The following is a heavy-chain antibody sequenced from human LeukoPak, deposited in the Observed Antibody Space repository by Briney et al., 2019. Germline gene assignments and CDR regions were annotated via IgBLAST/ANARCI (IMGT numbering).Heavy chain of an antibody. J-gene: IGHJ6*03. Sequence: PGGSLRLSCAASGFTFSSYSMNWVRQAPGKGLEWVSSISSSSSYIHYADSVKGRFTISRDNAKNSLYLQMNSLRAEDTAVYYCARETQYYYMDVWGKGTTVTVSS. CDR3: ARETQYYYMDV. V-gene: IGHV3-21*01. CDR2: ISSSSSYI. CDR1: GFTFSSYS.